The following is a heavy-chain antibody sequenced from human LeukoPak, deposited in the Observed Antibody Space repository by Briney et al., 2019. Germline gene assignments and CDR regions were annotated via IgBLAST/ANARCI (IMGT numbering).Heavy chain of an antibody. CDR2: IYYSGGT. CDR3: ARQWAAAGHPLWFDP. CDR1: GGSISSYY. Sequence: SETLSLTCTVSGGSISSYYWSWIRQPPGKGLEWIGYIYYSGGTNYNPSLKSRVTISVDTSKNQFSLKLSSVTAADTAVYYCARQWAAAGHPLWFDPWGQGTLVTVSS. V-gene: IGHV4-59*01. D-gene: IGHD6-13*01. J-gene: IGHJ5*02.